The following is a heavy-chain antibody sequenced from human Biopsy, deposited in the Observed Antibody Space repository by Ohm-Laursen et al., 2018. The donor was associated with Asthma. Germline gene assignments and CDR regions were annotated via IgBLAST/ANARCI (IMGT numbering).Heavy chain of an antibody. J-gene: IGHJ3*01. V-gene: IGHV1-3*01. CDR1: GYTFISYA. CDR2: INAGNGNT. CDR3: ARTYYDFLTGQVNDVFAV. D-gene: IGHD3-9*01. Sequence: ATVKISCKASGYTFISYAIHWVRQAPGQRLEWMGWINAGNGNTKYSQKFQGRVTITRDTSASTAYMDLSSLRSEDTAVYYCARTYYDFLTGQVNDVFAVWGQGTMVTVSS.